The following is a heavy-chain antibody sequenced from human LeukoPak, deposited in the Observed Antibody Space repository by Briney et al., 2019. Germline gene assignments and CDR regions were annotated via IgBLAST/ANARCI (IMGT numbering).Heavy chain of an antibody. D-gene: IGHD2-21*02. CDR2: IYYSGST. CDR3: AREKACGGDCYYFDY. Sequence: SQTLSLTCTVSGGSISSGGYYWSWIRQHPGKGLEWIGYIYYSGSTYYNPSLKSRVTISVDTSKNQFSLKLSSVTAADTAVYYCAREKACGGDCYYFDYWGQGTLVTVSS. CDR1: GGSISSGGYY. V-gene: IGHV4-31*03. J-gene: IGHJ4*02.